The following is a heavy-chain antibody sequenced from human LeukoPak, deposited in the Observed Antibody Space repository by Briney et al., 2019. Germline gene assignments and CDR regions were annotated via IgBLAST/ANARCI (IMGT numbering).Heavy chain of an antibody. J-gene: IGHJ4*02. V-gene: IGHV3-23*01. D-gene: IGHD5-18*01. Sequence: PGGSLRLSCAASGFTFSNYAMNWVRQAPGKGLEWVSAISGSGDTTYYADSVKGRFTISRDDSKNTPYLQMNSLGAEDTAVYYCSFVDTPEDLDWGQGTLVTVSS. CDR1: GFTFSNYA. CDR2: ISGSGDTT. CDR3: SFVDTPEDLD.